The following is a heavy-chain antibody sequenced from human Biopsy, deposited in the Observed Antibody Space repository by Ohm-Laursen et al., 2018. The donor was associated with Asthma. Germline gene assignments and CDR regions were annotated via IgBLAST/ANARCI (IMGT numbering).Heavy chain of an antibody. D-gene: IGHD5-12*01. CDR3: ARGYSGSDRIVYYYSGLEV. V-gene: IGHV1-69*13. J-gene: IGHJ6*02. Sequence: SVKVSCKVSGDSFSNYAISWVRQAPGQGLEWMEGLIPVLGTPDHAQMFEGRVTITADESTSTAYMELSSLSSEDTAVYYCARGYSGSDRIVYYYSGLEVWGQGTTVTVSS. CDR1: GDSFSNYA. CDR2: LIPVLGTP.